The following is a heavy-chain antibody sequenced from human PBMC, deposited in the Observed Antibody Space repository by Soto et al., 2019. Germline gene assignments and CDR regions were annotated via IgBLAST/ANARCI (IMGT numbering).Heavy chain of an antibody. D-gene: IGHD6-13*01. CDR1: GYTFTSYG. Sequence: QVQLVQSGAEVKKPGASVKVSCKASGYTFTSYGISWVRQAPGQGLEWMGWISAYNGNTNYAQKLQGRVTMTTDTSTSTAYIEPRSLRSDDTAVYYCARVGSSSWRDSNWFDPWGQGTLVTVSS. CDR2: ISAYNGNT. V-gene: IGHV1-18*01. J-gene: IGHJ5*02. CDR3: ARVGSSSWRDSNWFDP.